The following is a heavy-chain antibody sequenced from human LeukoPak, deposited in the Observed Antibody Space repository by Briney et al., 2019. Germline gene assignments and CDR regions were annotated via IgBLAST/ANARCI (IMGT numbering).Heavy chain of an antibody. D-gene: IGHD2-2*01. CDR1: GFTFSSYW. J-gene: IGHJ4*02. CDR3: AREFVVVPAAIDY. V-gene: IGHV3-74*01. CDR2: INSDGSST. Sequence: GGSLRLSCAASGFTFSSYWMHWVRQAPGKGLVWVSRINSDGSSTSYADSVKGRFTISRDNAKNSLYLQMNSLRAEDTAVYYCAREFVVVPAAIDYWGQGTLVTVSS.